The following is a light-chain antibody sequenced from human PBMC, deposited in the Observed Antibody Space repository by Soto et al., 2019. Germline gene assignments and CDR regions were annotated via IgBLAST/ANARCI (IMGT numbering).Light chain of an antibody. J-gene: IGKJ5*01. CDR2: GAS. Sequence: EIVLTQSPGTLSLSPGERATLSCRASQSVSGRYLAWYQQKPGQAPRLLIYGASSRATDIPDRFSGSGSGTDFTLTISRLEPEDFAVYSCQQYGSSPITFGQGTRLEIK. CDR1: QSVSGRY. CDR3: QQYGSSPIT. V-gene: IGKV3-20*01.